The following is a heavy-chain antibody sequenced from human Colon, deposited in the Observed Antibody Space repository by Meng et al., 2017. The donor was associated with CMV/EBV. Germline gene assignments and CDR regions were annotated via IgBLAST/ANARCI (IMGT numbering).Heavy chain of an antibody. J-gene: IGHJ4*02. Sequence: GQRMQSGAGVKEPGASVKVSCKTSGYTFSDYCMHWVRQAPGQGLEWMGWIRSDGSATNYAQKFRGRVTMTRDASVSTAYMELSGLTSDDTAVYFCVRSSGWSLFDYWGPGALVTVSS. CDR3: VRSSGWSLFDY. CDR2: IRSDGSAT. V-gene: IGHV1-2*02. CDR1: GYTFSDYC. D-gene: IGHD6-19*01.